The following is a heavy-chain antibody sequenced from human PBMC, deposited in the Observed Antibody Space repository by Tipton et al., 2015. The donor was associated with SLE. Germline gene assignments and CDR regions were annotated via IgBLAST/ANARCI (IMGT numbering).Heavy chain of an antibody. J-gene: IGHJ3*02. CDR2: ISPSGYTL. CDR3: VRNSRGSRSHLSSFDI. V-gene: IGHV3-11*04. CDR1: GFTVSSKY. D-gene: IGHD3-10*01. Sequence: SLRLSCAASGFTVSSKYMSWIRQAPGKGLEWISYISPSGYTLDYADSVKGRFTISRDTAKNSLYLQMNSLRVDDTATYYCVRNSRGSRSHLSSFDIWGQGTKVSVSS.